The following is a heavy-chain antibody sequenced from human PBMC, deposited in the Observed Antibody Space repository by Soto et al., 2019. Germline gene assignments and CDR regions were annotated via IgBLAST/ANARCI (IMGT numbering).Heavy chain of an antibody. CDR1: GFTFSSYA. J-gene: IGHJ4*02. CDR2: ISGSGGST. CDR3: AIRPGSYYEKGHDY. Sequence: PGGSLRLSCAASGFTFSSYAMSWVRQAPGKGLEWVSAISGSGGSTYYADSVKGRFTISRDNSKNTLYLQMNSLRAEDTAVYYCAIRPGSYYEKGHDYWGQGTLVTVSS. D-gene: IGHD3-22*01. V-gene: IGHV3-23*01.